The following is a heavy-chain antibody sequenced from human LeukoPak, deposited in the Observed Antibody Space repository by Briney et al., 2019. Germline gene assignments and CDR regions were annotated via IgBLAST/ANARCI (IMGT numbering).Heavy chain of an antibody. V-gene: IGHV4-59*01. CDR2: VSDGGRT. D-gene: IGHD1-14*01. CDR1: GGSITSYY. CDR3: ARASTTFDD. J-gene: IGHJ4*02. Sequence: SETLSLTCSVSGGSITSYYWSWIRQPPGKGLEWIGHVSDGGRTNYSPSLSSRASISVDTSKNQFSLKLNSVTAADTAVYFCARASTTFDDWGQGTLVTVSS.